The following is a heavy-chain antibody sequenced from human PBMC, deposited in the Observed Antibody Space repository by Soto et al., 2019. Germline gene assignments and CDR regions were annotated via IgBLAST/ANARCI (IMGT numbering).Heavy chain of an antibody. CDR1: GYTFTSYG. J-gene: IGHJ5*02. D-gene: IGHD3-3*01. CDR2: ISAYNGNT. V-gene: IGHV1-18*01. Sequence: ASVKVSCKASGYTFTSYGISWVRQAPGQGLEWMGWISAYNGNTNYAQKLQGRVTMTTDTSTSTAYMELRSLRSDDTAVYYCAREDSSHDFWSGYWDNWFDPWGQGTLVTVSS. CDR3: AREDSSHDFWSGYWDNWFDP.